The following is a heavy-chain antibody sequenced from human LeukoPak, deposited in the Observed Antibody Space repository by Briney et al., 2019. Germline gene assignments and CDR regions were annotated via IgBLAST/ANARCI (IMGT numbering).Heavy chain of an antibody. J-gene: IGHJ6*02. CDR1: GFTFSDYY. D-gene: IGHD5-18*01. CDR2: ISSSGSTI. V-gene: IGHV3-11*01. CDR3: ARDGTLGYSYGYDYYYGMDV. Sequence: GGSLRLSCAASGFTFSDYYMSWVRQAPGKGLEWVSYISSSGSTIYYADSVKGRFTISRDNAKNSLYLQMNSLRAEDTAVYYCARDGTLGYSYGYDYYYGMDVWGQGTTVTVSS.